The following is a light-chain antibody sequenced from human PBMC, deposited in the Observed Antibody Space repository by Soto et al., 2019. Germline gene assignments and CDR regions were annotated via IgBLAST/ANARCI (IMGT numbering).Light chain of an antibody. CDR1: QSISSY. CDR3: QQSYSTLIT. Sequence: DIQMTQSASSLSASVGYRVTITCLASQSISSYLNWYQQKPGKAPKLLIYAASSLQSGVPSRFSGSGSGTDFTLTISSLQPEDFATYYCQQSYSTLITFGQGTRLEIK. J-gene: IGKJ5*01. V-gene: IGKV1-39*01. CDR2: AAS.